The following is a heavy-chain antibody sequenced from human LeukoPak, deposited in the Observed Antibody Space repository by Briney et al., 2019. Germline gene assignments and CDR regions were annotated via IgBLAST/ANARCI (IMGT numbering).Heavy chain of an antibody. CDR1: GGSFSGYY. V-gene: IGHV4-34*01. Sequence: SETLCLTCAVYGGSFSGYYWSWIRQPPGKGLEWIGEINHSGSTNYNPSLKSRVTISVDTSKNQFSLKLSSVTAADTAVYYCARGGGSGSYSYFDYWGQGTLVTVSS. J-gene: IGHJ4*02. CDR2: INHSGST. D-gene: IGHD1-26*01. CDR3: ARGGGSGSYSYFDY.